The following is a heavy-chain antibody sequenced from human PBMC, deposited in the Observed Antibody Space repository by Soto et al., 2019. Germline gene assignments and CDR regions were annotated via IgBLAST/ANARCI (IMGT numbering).Heavy chain of an antibody. D-gene: IGHD2-21*02. J-gene: IGHJ6*02. Sequence: QVQLVQSGAEVKKPGSSVRVSCRSSGDTFSSYIVNWLRLAPGRGLEWMGRVIPVLTTTDYAQNFRGRVTMSADRSTNTVYRDLSSLRSDDTAVYYCARRRYCGYDCYHKHYYGMDVWGQGSLVTVAS. CDR1: GDTFSSYI. V-gene: IGHV1-69*08. CDR3: ARRRYCGYDCYHKHYYGMDV. CDR2: VIPVLTTT.